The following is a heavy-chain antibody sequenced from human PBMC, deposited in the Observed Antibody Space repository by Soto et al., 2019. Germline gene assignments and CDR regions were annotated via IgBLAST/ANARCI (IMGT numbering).Heavy chain of an antibody. CDR3: ASGLKDPTGYSNYYGMDV. V-gene: IGHV1-18*01. D-gene: IGHD1-26*01. J-gene: IGHJ6*02. CDR1: GYTFTSYG. CDR2: ISAYNGNT. Sequence: QVQLVQSGAEVKKPGASVKVSCKASGYTFTSYGISWVRQAPGQGLEWMGWISAYNGNTNYAQKLQGRVTMTTDTTTSTAYRELRSVRSEDTAVYYWASGLKDPTGYSNYYGMDVWGRGTTVTVSS.